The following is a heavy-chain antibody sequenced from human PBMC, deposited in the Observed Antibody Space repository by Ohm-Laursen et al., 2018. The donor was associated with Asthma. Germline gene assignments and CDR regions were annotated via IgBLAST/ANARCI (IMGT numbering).Heavy chain of an antibody. V-gene: IGHV3-30-3*01. CDR1: GFSFSSHW. D-gene: IGHD6-13*01. J-gene: IGHJ4*02. CDR2: GGSYYDGGLK. CDR3: ARDSRSYPVY. Sequence: SLRLSCAASGFSFSSHWMNWGRQAPGKGLEWVAVGGSYYDGGLKYYADSVNGRFTVSRDDSKNTPYLQMNSLRAEDTAVYYCARDSRSYPVYWGQGTLVTVSS.